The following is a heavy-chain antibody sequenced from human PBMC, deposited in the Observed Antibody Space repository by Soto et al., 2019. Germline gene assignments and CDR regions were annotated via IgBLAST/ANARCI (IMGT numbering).Heavy chain of an antibody. J-gene: IGHJ5*02. V-gene: IGHV1-24*01. CDR2: FDPEDGET. D-gene: IGHD2-8*01. Sequence: ASVKVSCKVSGYTLTELSMHWVRQAPGKGLEWMGGFDPEDGETIYAQKFQGRVTMTEDTSTDTAYMELSSLRSEDTAVYYCATARYCTNGVCYRGWFDPWGQGTLVTVSS. CDR1: GYTLTELS. CDR3: ATARYCTNGVCYRGWFDP.